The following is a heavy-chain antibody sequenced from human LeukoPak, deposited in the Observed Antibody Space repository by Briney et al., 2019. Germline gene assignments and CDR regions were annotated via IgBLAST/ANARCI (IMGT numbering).Heavy chain of an antibody. CDR3: ARDTSHVGWGVGN. V-gene: IGHV3-21*01. D-gene: IGHD3-10*01. Sequence: VTPGGSLRLSCAASGFTFSSYSMNWVRQAPGKGLEWVSSISSSSSYIYYADSVKGRFTISRDNAKNSLYLQMNSLRAEDTAVYYCARDTSHVGWGVGNWGQGTLVTVSS. J-gene: IGHJ4*02. CDR2: ISSSSSYI. CDR1: GFTFSSYS.